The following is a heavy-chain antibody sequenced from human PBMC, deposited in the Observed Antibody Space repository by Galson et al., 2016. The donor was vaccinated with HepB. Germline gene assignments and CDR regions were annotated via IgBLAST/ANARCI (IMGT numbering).Heavy chain of an antibody. V-gene: IGHV4-59*01. CDR2: IYHSGRT. D-gene: IGHD6-19*01. J-gene: IGHJ6*02. Sequence: ETLSLTCTVSGASISGYYLSWIRQPPGKGLEWIGYIYHSGRTNYNPSLKSRVTISVDTSKNQFSLKLSSVTAADTAVYYCARDDSGGWYGFHYGMDVWGQGTTVTVSS. CDR3: ARDDSGGWYGFHYGMDV. CDR1: GASISGYY.